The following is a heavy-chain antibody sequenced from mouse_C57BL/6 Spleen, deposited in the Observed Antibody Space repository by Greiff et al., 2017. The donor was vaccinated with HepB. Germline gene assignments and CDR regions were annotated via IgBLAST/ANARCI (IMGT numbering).Heavy chain of an antibody. J-gene: IGHJ1*03. Sequence: DVMLVESGGGLVKPGGSLKLSCAASGFTFSDYGMHWVRQAPEKGLEWVAYISSGSSTIYYADTVKGRFTISRDNAKNTLFLQMTSLRSEDTAMYYCARGNYGSSYLYFDVWGTGTTVTVSS. V-gene: IGHV5-17*01. CDR3: ARGNYGSSYLYFDV. CDR1: GFTFSDYG. D-gene: IGHD1-1*01. CDR2: ISSGSSTI.